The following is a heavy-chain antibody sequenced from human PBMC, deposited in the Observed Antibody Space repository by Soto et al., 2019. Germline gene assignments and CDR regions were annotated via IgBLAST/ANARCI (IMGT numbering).Heavy chain of an antibody. CDR1: GFTFDDYA. V-gene: IGHV3-9*01. J-gene: IGHJ4*02. CDR3: AKGAYGDYVTAPGHYYFDY. CDR2: ISWNSGSI. D-gene: IGHD4-17*01. Sequence: EVQLVESGGGLVQPGRSLRLSCAASGFTFDDYAMHWVRQAPGKGLEWVSGISWNSGSIGYADSVKGRFTISRDNAKNSLYLQMNSLRAEDTALYYCAKGAYGDYVTAPGHYYFDYWGQGTLVTVSS.